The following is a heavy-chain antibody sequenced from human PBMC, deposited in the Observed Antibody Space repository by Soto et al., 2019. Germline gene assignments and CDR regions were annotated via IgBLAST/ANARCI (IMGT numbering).Heavy chain of an antibody. D-gene: IGHD3-3*02. CDR2: IIPMFPTP. V-gene: IGHV1-69*12. CDR3: ARDKDRQQLGGNYYYGIDV. J-gene: IGHJ6*02. CDR1: GGTFGNSA. Sequence: QVQLVQSGAEVKKPGSSVTVSCKASGGTFGNSAISWVRQAPGQGLEWMGGIIPMFPTPDYAQKFQGRVTITADESTSTDHMELTSLRSEDTAVYYCARDKDRQQLGGNYYYGIDVWGQGTTVTVSS.